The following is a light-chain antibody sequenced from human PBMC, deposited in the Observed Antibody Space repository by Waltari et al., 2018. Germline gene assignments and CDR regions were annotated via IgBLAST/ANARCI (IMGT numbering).Light chain of an antibody. CDR3: CSYAGSYTYV. CDR2: DVI. CDR1: SSDVGGYNY. Sequence: QSALTQPRSVSGSPGQSVTISCTGTSSDVGGYNYVSWYQQPPGKVPKLMIYDVIKRPSGVPDLFSGSKSGNTASLTISGLQAEDEADYYCCSYAGSYTYVFGTGTKVTVL. J-gene: IGLJ1*01. V-gene: IGLV2-11*01.